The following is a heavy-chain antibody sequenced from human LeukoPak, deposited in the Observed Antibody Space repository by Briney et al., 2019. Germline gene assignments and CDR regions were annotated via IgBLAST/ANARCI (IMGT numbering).Heavy chain of an antibody. D-gene: IGHD2-8*01. J-gene: IGHJ4*02. Sequence: GGSLRLSCEASRSTFSNYAMSWVGQAPGKGLEWVSTITDSSGGSTYYADSVKGRFTISRDNSKNTLYLQMNSLRAEDTAVYYCAKVPYCTNGLCYTRYYFDYWGQGTLVTVSS. CDR1: RSTFSNYA. V-gene: IGHV3-23*01. CDR2: ITDSSGGST. CDR3: AKVPYCTNGLCYTRYYFDY.